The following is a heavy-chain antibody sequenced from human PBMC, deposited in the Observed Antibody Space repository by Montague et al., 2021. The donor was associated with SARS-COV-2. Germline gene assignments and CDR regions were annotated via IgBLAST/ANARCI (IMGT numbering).Heavy chain of an antibody. D-gene: IGHD3-10*01. CDR3: ARQRLLRVVRNPKDFDS. J-gene: IGHJ4*02. V-gene: IGHV4-39*01. Sequence: SETLSLTCSVSGESIRSSDHYWAWIPPPPGQGLEWVGSTYYRGNTYYNPSLKSRLTISVDTSKDDISLMPTSVTAADTALYYCARQRLLRVVRNPKDFDSWGQGTLVTVSS. CDR2: TYYRGNT. CDR1: GESIRSSDHY.